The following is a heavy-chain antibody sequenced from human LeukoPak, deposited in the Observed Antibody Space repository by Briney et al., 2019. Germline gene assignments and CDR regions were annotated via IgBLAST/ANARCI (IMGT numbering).Heavy chain of an antibody. D-gene: IGHD4-17*01. CDR1: GGTFSSYT. Sequence: SVKVSCKASGGTFSSYTISWVRQAPGQGLEWMGRIIRILGIANYAQKFQGRVTITADKSTSTAYMELSSLRSEDTAVYYCARGGTDYGDYGNYWGQGTLVTVSS. V-gene: IGHV1-69*02. CDR2: IIRILGIA. CDR3: ARGGTDYGDYGNY. J-gene: IGHJ4*02.